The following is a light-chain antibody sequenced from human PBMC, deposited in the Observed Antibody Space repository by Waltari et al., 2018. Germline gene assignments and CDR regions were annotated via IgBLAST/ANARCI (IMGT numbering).Light chain of an antibody. Sequence: LRTQSPATLSLSPGETATLSYRASQNVYNNYVAWYQQKPGQPPKLLIYGASGRGSGVPDRFSGSGSGTDFTLTISRLEPEDIGVYHCQQYGTLPVNFGQATRLEIK. CDR2: GAS. CDR3: QQYGTLPVN. V-gene: IGKV3-20*01. J-gene: IGKJ5*01. CDR1: QNVYNNY.